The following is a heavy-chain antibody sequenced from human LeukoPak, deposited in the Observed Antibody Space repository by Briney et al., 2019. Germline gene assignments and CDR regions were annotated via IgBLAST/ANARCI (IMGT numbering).Heavy chain of an antibody. V-gene: IGHV1-8*01. CDR3: ASSYCSGGSCNRGAFDI. CDR2: MNPDTEIT. J-gene: IGHJ3*02. Sequence: ASVKVSCKASGYTFTNYDLNWVRQASGQGLEWMGWMNPDTEITDYAQKFQGRVTMTRDTSISTAYMELSSLRSEDTAVYYCASSYCSGGSCNRGAFDIWGQGTMVTVSS. D-gene: IGHD2-15*01. CDR1: GYTFTNYD.